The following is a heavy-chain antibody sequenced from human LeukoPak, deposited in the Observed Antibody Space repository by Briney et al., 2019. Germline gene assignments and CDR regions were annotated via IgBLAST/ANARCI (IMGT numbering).Heavy chain of an antibody. V-gene: IGHV4-4*09. Sequence: SETLSLTCSVSGGSISDYYLSWIRQPPGKGLEWIGSIYNSGRINYSPPLNSRVTISVDTSKDQLSLKLNSVTAADTAVYYCATLTPITATTGGYWGQGTLVTVSS. CDR3: ATLTPITATTGGY. D-gene: IGHD1-7*01. CDR2: IYNSGRI. CDR1: GGSISDYY. J-gene: IGHJ4*02.